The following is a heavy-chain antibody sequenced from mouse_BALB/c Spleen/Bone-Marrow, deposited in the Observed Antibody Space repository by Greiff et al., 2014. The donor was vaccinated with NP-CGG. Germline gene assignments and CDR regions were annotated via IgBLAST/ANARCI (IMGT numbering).Heavy chain of an antibody. V-gene: IGHV5-6-3*01. Sequence: EVQLQQSGGGLVQPGGSLKLSCVASGFTFSSYGMSWVRQTPDKRLELVATINNNGGSTYYPDSVKGQFTISRDNAKNTLYLQMSSLKSEDTAMYYCARVYGWYFDVWGAGTTFTVSS. CDR2: INNNGGST. J-gene: IGHJ1*01. CDR3: ARVYGWYFDV. CDR1: GFTFSSYG. D-gene: IGHD1-1*01.